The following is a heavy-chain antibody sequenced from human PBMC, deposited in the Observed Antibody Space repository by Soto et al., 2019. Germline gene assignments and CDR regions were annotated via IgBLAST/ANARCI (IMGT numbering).Heavy chain of an antibody. CDR2: ISYDGSNK. D-gene: IGHD5-18*01. CDR3: AKGSVDTAMVTDY. CDR1: GFTFSSYG. J-gene: IGHJ4*02. V-gene: IGHV3-30*18. Sequence: PGGSLRLSCAASGFTFSSYGMHWVRQAPGKGLEWVAVISYDGSNKYYADSVKGRFTISRDNSKNTLYLQMNSLRAEDTAVYYCAKGSVDTAMVTDYWGQGTLVTVSS.